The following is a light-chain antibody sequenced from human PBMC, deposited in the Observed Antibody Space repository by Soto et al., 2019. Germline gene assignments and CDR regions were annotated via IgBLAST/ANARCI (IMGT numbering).Light chain of an antibody. CDR2: EVN. J-gene: IGLJ2*01. Sequence: QSALTQPPSASGSPGQSVTISCTGTSSDLGGYNFVSWYQQHPGKAPKLMIYEVNKRPSGVPDRFSGSKSGNTASLTVSGLQAEYEADYYCSSYAGSNNVVFGGGTKLTVL. CDR3: SSYAGSNNVV. CDR1: SSDLGGYNF. V-gene: IGLV2-8*01.